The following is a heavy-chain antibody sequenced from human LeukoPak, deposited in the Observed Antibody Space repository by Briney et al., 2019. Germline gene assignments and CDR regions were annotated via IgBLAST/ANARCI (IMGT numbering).Heavy chain of an antibody. D-gene: IGHD6-19*01. Sequence: SETLSLTCTVAGGSISSSSYYWGWIRQPPGKGLEWIGSIYYTGSTYYNPSLKSRVTVSADTSKNHFSLKLTSVTAADTAVYYCARPKVAGTGVDAFDIWGQGTTVSSSS. CDR1: GGSISSSSYY. CDR3: ARPKVAGTGVDAFDI. CDR2: IYYTGST. J-gene: IGHJ3*02. V-gene: IGHV4-39*02.